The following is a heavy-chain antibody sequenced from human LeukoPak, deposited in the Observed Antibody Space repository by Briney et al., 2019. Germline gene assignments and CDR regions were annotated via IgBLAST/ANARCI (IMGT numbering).Heavy chain of an antibody. CDR3: ARSKVVLRYFDWLSEPFDY. D-gene: IGHD3-9*01. CDR2: IYYSGST. Sequence: SETLSLTCTVSGGSISSYYWSWIRQPRGKGLEWIGYIYYSGSTNYNPSLKSRVTISVDTSKNQFSLKLSSVTAADTAVYYCARSKVVLRYFDWLSEPFDYCGQGTLVTVSS. V-gene: IGHV4-59*01. CDR1: GGSISSYY. J-gene: IGHJ4*02.